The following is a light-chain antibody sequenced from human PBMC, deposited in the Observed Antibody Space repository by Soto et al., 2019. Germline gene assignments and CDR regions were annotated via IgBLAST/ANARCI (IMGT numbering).Light chain of an antibody. Sequence: EIVMTQSPATLSVSPGERATLSCRASQSVYSNLAWYQLKPGQAPRLLIYHASTRATGIPARFSGGGSGTEFTLTISSLQSEDFAVYYCQQYTKWPLTFGGGTKVEIK. CDR2: HAS. CDR1: QSVYSN. J-gene: IGKJ4*01. V-gene: IGKV3-15*01. CDR3: QQYTKWPLT.